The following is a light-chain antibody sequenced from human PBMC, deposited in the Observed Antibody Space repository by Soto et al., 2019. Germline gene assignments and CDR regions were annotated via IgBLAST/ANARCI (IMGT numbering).Light chain of an antibody. V-gene: IGKV1D-13*01. CDR2: DAS. J-gene: IGKJ3*01. Sequence: AIQLTQSPSSLSASVGDRVTITCRASQGISSALAWYQQQPGKAPKLLIYDASNLESGLPSRFSGSGSGTDFTLTISSLQPEDFATYYCQQFNNYPFTFGPGTKVHIK. CDR1: QGISSA. CDR3: QQFNNYPFT.